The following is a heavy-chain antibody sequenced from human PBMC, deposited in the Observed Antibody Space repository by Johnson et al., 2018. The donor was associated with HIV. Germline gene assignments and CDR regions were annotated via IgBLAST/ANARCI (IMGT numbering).Heavy chain of an antibody. Sequence: QVHLVESGGGVVQPGRSLRLSCAASGFTFSSYAMHWVRQAPGKGLEWVAVISYDGSNKYYADSVTGRFTISRDNSKNTLYLQMNSLRTEDTAVYYCAQEETGYSPGGMWGQGTMVTVSS. CDR2: ISYDGSNK. D-gene: IGHD6-13*01. CDR1: GFTFSSYA. J-gene: IGHJ3*01. V-gene: IGHV3-30*04. CDR3: AQEETGYSPGGM.